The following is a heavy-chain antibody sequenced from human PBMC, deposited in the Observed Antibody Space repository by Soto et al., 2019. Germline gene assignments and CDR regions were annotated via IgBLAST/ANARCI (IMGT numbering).Heavy chain of an antibody. CDR1: GGTFSSYT. CDR2: IIPILGIA. CDR3: ARDGESGYSGYEIPRGWNWFDP. Sequence: ASVKVSCKASGGTFSSYTISWVRQAPGQGLEWMGRIIPILGIANYAQKFQGRVTITADKSTSTAYMELSSLRSEDTAVYYCARDGESGYSGYEIPRGWNWFDPWGQGTLVTVSS. V-gene: IGHV1-69*04. J-gene: IGHJ5*02. D-gene: IGHD5-12*01.